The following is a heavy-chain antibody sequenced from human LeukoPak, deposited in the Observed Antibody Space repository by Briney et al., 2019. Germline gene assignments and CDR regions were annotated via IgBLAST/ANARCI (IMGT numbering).Heavy chain of an antibody. CDR3: ASSETDYYYYYYMDV. CDR2: ISAYNGNT. Sequence: ASVKVSCKASGYTFTSYGISWVRQAPGQGLEWMGWISAYNGNTNYAQKLQGRVTMTTDTSTSTAYMELRSLRSDDTAAYYCASSETDYYYYYYMDVWGKGTTVTVSS. CDR1: GYTFTSYG. J-gene: IGHJ6*03. V-gene: IGHV1-18*01. D-gene: IGHD1-14*01.